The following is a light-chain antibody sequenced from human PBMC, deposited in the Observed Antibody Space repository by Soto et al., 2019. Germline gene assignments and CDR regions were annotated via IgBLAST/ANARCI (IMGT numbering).Light chain of an antibody. CDR3: QQSYTSPLT. V-gene: IGKV1-39*01. J-gene: IGKJ4*01. Sequence: DIQLTQSPSSLSPSVGDRITITCRASQYISTHLNWYHQKQGSAPKXLIYSASGLQTGVPSRFRGSGSGTDFTITITGLQRDDVETYVCQQSYTSPLTFGGGTKVDIK. CDR2: SAS. CDR1: QYISTH.